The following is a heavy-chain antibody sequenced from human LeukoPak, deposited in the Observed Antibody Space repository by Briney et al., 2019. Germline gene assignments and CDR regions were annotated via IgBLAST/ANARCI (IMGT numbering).Heavy chain of an antibody. CDR3: ARHPNYYDSSGDSNWFDP. CDR1: GYSFTNYW. Sequence: GESLKISCKGSGYSFTNYWIGWVRQMPGKGLEWMGIIYPGDSDTTYSPSFQGQVTISADKSISTAYLQWSSLKASDTAMYYCARHPNYYDSSGDSNWFDPWGQGTLVTVSS. CDR2: IYPGDSDT. D-gene: IGHD3-22*01. J-gene: IGHJ5*02. V-gene: IGHV5-51*01.